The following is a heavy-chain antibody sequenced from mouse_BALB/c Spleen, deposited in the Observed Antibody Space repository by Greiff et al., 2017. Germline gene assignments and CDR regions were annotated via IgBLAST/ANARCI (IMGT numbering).Heavy chain of an antibody. J-gene: IGHJ4*01. V-gene: IGHV5-9-4*01. CDR2: ISSGGSYT. CDR1: GFTFSSYA. Sequence: EVHLVESGGGLVKPGGSLKLSCAASGFTFSSYAMSWVRQSPEKRLEWVAEISSGGSYTYYPDTVTGRFTISRDNAKNTLYLEMSSLRSEDTAMYYCARRHDGAMDYWGQGTSVTVSS. CDR3: ARRHDGAMDY. D-gene: IGHD2-14*01.